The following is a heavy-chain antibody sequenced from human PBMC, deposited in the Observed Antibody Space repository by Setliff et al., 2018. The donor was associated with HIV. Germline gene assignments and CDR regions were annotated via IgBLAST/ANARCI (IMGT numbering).Heavy chain of an antibody. CDR2: VNPNSGGT. CDR1: GYTFTGYA. V-gene: IGHV1-2*06. J-gene: IGHJ4*02. CDR3: ARDPYGYCTTTTCYVPGY. Sequence: ASVKVSCKASGYTFTGYAINWVRQALGQGLEWMGRVNPNSGGTDYPQKFQARVTMTRYTSISTAYMELSGLTSDDTAIYYCARDPYGYCTTTTCYVPGYWGQGTLVTVSS. D-gene: IGHD2-2*03.